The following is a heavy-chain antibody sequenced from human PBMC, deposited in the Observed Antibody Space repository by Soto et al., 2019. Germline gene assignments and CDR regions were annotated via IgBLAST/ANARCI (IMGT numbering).Heavy chain of an antibody. CDR2: ISNSGRT. CDR1: GGSFSDSY. CDR3: ARGRPAIATRWFDS. V-gene: IGHV4-34*01. J-gene: IGHJ5*01. D-gene: IGHD1-1*01. Sequence: SETLSLTCAVFGGSFSDSYWSWIRQSPGKGLEWIGEISNSGRTYYNPSLKSRVTIPGDTSKNQFSLEVRSVAAADTGTYYCARGRPAIATRWFDSWGQGILVTVSS.